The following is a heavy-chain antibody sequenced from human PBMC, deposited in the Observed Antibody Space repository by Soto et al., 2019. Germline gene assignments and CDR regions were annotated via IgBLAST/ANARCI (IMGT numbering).Heavy chain of an antibody. CDR1: GGSISSSNW. CDR2: IYHSGST. Sequence: QVQLQESGPGLVKPSGTLSLTCAVSGGSISSSNWWSWVRQPPGKGLEWIGEIYHSGSTNYNPSLKSRVTISVDKSKNQFSLKLSSVTAADTAVYYCARIYRSCSGGSCYSSALNYYYYGMDVWGQGTTVTVSS. V-gene: IGHV4-4*02. J-gene: IGHJ6*02. D-gene: IGHD2-15*01. CDR3: ARIYRSCSGGSCYSSALNYYYYGMDV.